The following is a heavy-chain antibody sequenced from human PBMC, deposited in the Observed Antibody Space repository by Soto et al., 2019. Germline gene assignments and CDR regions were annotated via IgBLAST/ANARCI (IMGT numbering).Heavy chain of an antibody. Sequence: EVQLVESGGDLVQPGGSLRLSCAASGFTSSNYRMHWVRQAPGKGLVWVSSINSDGSTNYADSVKGRFTISRDNAKNTLYLQMNSLRVEDATIYYCTRDRDGLAYWGQGTLVTVSS. CDR3: TRDRDGLAY. J-gene: IGHJ4*02. V-gene: IGHV3-74*01. CDR1: GFTSSNYR. CDR2: INSDGST.